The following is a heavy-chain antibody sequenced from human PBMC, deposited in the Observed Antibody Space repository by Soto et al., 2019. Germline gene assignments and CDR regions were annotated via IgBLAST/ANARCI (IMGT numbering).Heavy chain of an antibody. CDR3: AKGPRGYCSSTSCYSIDY. J-gene: IGHJ4*02. D-gene: IGHD2-2*01. V-gene: IGHV3-23*01. CDR2: ISGSGGST. Sequence: EVQLLESGGGLVQPGGSLRLSCAASGFTFSSYAMSWVRQAPGKGLEWVSAISGSGGSTYYADSVKGRFTISRDNAKNSLYLQMNSLRAEDTAVYYCAKGPRGYCSSTSCYSIDYWGQGALVTVSS. CDR1: GFTFSSYA.